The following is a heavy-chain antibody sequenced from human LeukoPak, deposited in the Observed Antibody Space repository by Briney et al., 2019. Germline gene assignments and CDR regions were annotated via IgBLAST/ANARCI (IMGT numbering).Heavy chain of an antibody. CDR3: AREVGALDY. Sequence: GGSLRLSCAASGFTFSTFAVSWVRQAPGKGLEWVSIISDNGDSTYYADSVKGRFTTSRDNSENTLYLQMNSLRAEDTAVYYCAREVGALDYWGQGTLVTVSS. CDR2: ISDNGDST. V-gene: IGHV3-23*01. CDR1: GFTFSTFA. D-gene: IGHD1-26*01. J-gene: IGHJ4*02.